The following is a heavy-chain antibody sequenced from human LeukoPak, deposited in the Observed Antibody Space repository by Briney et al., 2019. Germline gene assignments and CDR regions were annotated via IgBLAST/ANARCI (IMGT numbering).Heavy chain of an antibody. CDR1: GLSVSSNF. V-gene: IGHV3-53*01. J-gene: IGHJ6*02. Sequence: GGSLRLSCSASGLSVSSNFMNWVRQAPGKGLERVSGINSDDTTYSADSVQGQYTISRDNSQNTLYLQLNSLRAEDPAVYYYARKWYHMDVWGQGTTVTVSS. CDR2: INSDDTT. CDR3: ARKWYHMDV. D-gene: IGHD2-2*01.